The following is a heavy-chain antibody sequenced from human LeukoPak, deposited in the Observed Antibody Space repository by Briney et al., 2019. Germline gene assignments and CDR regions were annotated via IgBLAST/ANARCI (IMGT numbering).Heavy chain of an antibody. D-gene: IGHD2-15*01. V-gene: IGHV3-21*01. Sequence: GGSLRLSCAASGFTFSSYSMNWVRQAPGKGLEWVSSISSSSSYIYYADSVKGRFTISRDNAKNSLYLQMSSLRDEDTAVYYCAQKGGTDHWGQGTLVTVSS. CDR2: ISSSSSYI. CDR3: AQKGGTDH. J-gene: IGHJ4*02. CDR1: GFTFSSYS.